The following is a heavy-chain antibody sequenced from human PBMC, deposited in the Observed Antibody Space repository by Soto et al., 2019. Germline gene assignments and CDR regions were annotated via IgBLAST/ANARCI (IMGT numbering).Heavy chain of an antibody. CDR2: ISGDGSDT. CDR3: TRDFQGLGY. J-gene: IGHJ4*02. Sequence: EVQLVESGGGLVQPGGSLRISCAASGFTFSHYRMHWIRQALGKGLVWVSLISGDGSDTNFADSVKGRFTISRDNARNTLYLQMNSLRAEDTAVYYCTRDFQGLGYWGQGTLVTVSS. V-gene: IGHV3-74*01. CDR1: GFTFSHYR.